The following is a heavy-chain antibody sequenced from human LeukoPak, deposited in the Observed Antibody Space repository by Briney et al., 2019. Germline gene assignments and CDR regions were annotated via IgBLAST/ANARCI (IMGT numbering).Heavy chain of an antibody. V-gene: IGHV4-34*01. CDR2: IYPRGKT. D-gene: IGHD2-8*01. J-gene: IGHJ5*02. CDR1: GVSITAYH. CDR3: ARIRCGPTEHRCYNH. Sequence: PSETLSLTCGVPGVSITAYHWSWIRQPPGEGVGGIGDIYPRGKTIDNPSPKRGVTLSVETSKNQLFLRLTSLTAADTAIYYCARIRCGPTEHRCYNHWGRGALVTVSS.